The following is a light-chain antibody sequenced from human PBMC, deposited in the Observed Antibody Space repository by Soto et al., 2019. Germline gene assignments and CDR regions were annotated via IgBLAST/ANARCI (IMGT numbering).Light chain of an antibody. CDR3: QQYNDGPIS. CDR1: QSVGSL. J-gene: IGKJ5*01. CDR2: GAS. V-gene: IGKV3-15*01. Sequence: EVVLTQSPATLSVSPGERATLSCRASQSVGSLLAWYQQKPGQAPRLLIYGASTRATNLAGRFSGSGSGTEFTLTISSLQSEDFGIYYCQQYNDGPISFGQGTRLE.